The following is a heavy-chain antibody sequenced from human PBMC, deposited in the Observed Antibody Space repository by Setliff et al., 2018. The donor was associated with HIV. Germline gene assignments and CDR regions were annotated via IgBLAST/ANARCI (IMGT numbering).Heavy chain of an antibody. J-gene: IGHJ6*03. CDR1: GASSSSHY. CDR3: AKTVVLTPSVSYYYYMDV. D-gene: IGHD2-15*01. CDR2: VYNSGTT. Sequence: SETLSLTCTVSGASSSSHYWSWIRQPPGKAPEWIGYVYNSGTTKYNPSLKSRVTISVDTSKNQFSLRLNSVTAADTAVYYCAKTVVLTPSVSYYYYMDVWGKGTTVTVSS. V-gene: IGHV4-59*11.